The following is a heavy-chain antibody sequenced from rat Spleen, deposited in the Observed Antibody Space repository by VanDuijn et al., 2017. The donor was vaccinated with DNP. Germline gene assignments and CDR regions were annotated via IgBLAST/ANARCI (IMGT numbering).Heavy chain of an antibody. CDR1: GFTFNNYW. Sequence: EVQLVESGGGLVQPGGSLKLSCVASGFTFNNYWMTWIRQAPGKGLEWVATISPSGGSTYYRDSLKGRFTISRDNAKSTLYLQMDSLRSEDTATYYCATHEGGSYGYTSYWFAYWGQGTLVTVSS. D-gene: IGHD1-9*01. V-gene: IGHV5-31*01. J-gene: IGHJ3*01. CDR3: ATHEGGSYGYTSYWFAY. CDR2: ISPSGGST.